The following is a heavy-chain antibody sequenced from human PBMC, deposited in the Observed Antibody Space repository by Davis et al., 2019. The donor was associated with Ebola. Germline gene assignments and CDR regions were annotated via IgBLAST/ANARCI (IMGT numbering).Heavy chain of an antibody. CDR3: TRRFGGAVAGTPSPFGY. Sequence: GESLKISCAASGFTVSSNYMSWVRQAPGKGLEWVSVIYSGGSTYYADSVKGRFTISRDNAKNSLYLQMNSLKTEDTAVYYCTRRFGGAVAGTPSPFGYWGQGTLVTVSS. V-gene: IGHV3-66*04. CDR1: GFTVSSNY. D-gene: IGHD6-19*01. J-gene: IGHJ4*02. CDR2: IYSGGST.